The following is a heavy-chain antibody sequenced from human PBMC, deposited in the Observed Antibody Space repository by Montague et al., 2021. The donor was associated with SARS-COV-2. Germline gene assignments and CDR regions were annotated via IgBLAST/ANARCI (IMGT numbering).Heavy chain of an antibody. D-gene: IGHD3-10*01. CDR1: GGSISSHY. J-gene: IGHJ5*02. V-gene: IGHV4-59*11. CDR2: INYSGGT. CDR3: ARATSVRGAVSWFDP. Sequence: SETRSLTCAVSGGSISSHYWSFIRQPPGKGLEWIAYINYSGGTNYNPSLKSRVTISVDTSKNHFSLQLRSVTPADTAVYFCARATSVRGAVSWFDPWGQGTLVTVSS.